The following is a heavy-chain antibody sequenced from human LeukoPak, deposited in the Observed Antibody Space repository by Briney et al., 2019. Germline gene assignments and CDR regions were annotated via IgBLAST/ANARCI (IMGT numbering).Heavy chain of an antibody. CDR3: ARSREQQLDYYYYYYMDV. D-gene: IGHD6-13*01. CDR2: IYYSGST. Sequence: PSETLSLTCTVSGDSISSSSSYWGWIRQPPGKGLEWIGYIYYSGSTNYNPSLKSRVTISVDTSKNQFSLKLSSVTAADTAVYYCARSREQQLDYYYYYYMDVWGKGTTVTISS. J-gene: IGHJ6*03. V-gene: IGHV4-61*05. CDR1: GDSISSSSSY.